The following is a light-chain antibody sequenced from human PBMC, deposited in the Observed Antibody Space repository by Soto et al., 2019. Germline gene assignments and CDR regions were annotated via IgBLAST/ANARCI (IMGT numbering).Light chain of an antibody. Sequence: EIVMTQSPATLSVSPGERATLSCRASQSVSSNLAWYQPRPGQAPRLLIYETSTRATGIPARFSGSGSGTEFTLTISNLQSEDFAVYYCQQYNNWPPRTFGQGTKLEIK. J-gene: IGKJ2*01. CDR2: ETS. CDR1: QSVSSN. CDR3: QQYNNWPPRT. V-gene: IGKV3-15*01.